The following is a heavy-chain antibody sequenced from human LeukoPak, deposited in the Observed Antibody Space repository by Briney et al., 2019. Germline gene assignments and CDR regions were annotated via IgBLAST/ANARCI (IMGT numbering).Heavy chain of an antibody. CDR3: ARGFTEYYYDSSGYPYDY. V-gene: IGHV4-34*01. D-gene: IGHD3-22*01. CDR2: INHSGST. J-gene: IGHJ4*02. Sequence: GSLRLSCVASGFTLSSYAMSWIRQPPGKGLEWIGEINHSGSTNYNPSLKSRVTISVDTSKNQFSLKLSSVTAADTAVYYCARGFTEYYYDSSGYPYDYWGQGTLVTVSS. CDR1: GFTLSSYA.